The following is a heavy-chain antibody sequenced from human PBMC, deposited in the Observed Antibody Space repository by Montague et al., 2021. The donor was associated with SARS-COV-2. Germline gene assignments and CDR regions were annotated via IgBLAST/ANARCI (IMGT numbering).Heavy chain of an antibody. J-gene: IGHJ6*02. CDR3: ARARFDSNPYYYYGMDV. D-gene: IGHD4-11*01. Sequence: SLRLSCAASGFTFSSYAMHWVRQAPGKGLEWEAVISYDGSNKYYADSVKGRFTISRDNSKNTLYLQMNSLRAEDTAVYYCARARFDSNPYYYYGMDVWGQGTTVTVSS. CDR1: GFTFSSYA. V-gene: IGHV3-30-3*01. CDR2: ISYDGSNK.